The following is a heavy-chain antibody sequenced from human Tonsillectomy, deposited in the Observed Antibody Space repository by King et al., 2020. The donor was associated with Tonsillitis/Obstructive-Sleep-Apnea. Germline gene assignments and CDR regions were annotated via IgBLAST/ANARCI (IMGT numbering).Heavy chain of an antibody. D-gene: IGHD3-22*01. CDR2: ISYDGSNK. CDR3: AREGIYDSCGYADSFDI. V-gene: IGHV3-30*04. CDR1: GFTFSSYA. J-gene: IGHJ3*02. Sequence: VQLVESGGGMVQPGRSMRLSCAASGFTFSSYAIHWVRQAPGKGLEWVAVISYDGSNKYYADSVKGRFTISRDNSKNTLDVQMYSLRAEDTAVYYCAREGIYDSCGYADSFDIWGQGTLVTVSS.